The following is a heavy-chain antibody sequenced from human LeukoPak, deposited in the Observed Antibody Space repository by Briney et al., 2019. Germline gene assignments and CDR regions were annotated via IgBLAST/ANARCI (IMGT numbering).Heavy chain of an antibody. CDR2: ISTYNGNT. V-gene: IGHV1-18*01. CDR3: ARPTKRFCSSARCYRGAFDI. J-gene: IGHJ3*02. Sequence: GASVKVSCKASGYTFTTYGISWVRQAPGQGLEWMGWISTYNGNTNYAQEFQGRVTMTTDTSTTTAYMELRSLKSDDTAVYYCARPTKRFCSSARCYRGAFDIWGQGTMVTVSS. CDR1: GYTFTTYG. D-gene: IGHD2-2*01.